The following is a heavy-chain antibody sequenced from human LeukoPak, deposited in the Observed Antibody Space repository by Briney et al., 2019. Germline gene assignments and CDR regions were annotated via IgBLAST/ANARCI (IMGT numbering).Heavy chain of an antibody. J-gene: IGHJ4*02. D-gene: IGHD6-13*01. V-gene: IGHV3-23*01. Sequence: SGGSLRLSCAASGFTFSSYAMSWVREAPGEGLEWVSAISGSGGSTYYADSVKGRFTISRDNSKNTLYLQMNSLRAEDTAVYYCALVAAAGDYWGQGTLVTVSS. CDR3: ALVAAAGDY. CDR1: GFTFSSYA. CDR2: ISGSGGST.